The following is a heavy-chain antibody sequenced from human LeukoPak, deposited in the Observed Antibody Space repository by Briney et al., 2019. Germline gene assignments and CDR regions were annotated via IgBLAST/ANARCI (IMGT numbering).Heavy chain of an antibody. D-gene: IGHD4-17*01. J-gene: IGHJ6*02. CDR2: ISSSSSYI. V-gene: IGHV3-21*01. Sequence: GGSLRLPCAASGFTFSSYSMNWVRQAPGKGLEWVSSISSSSSYIYYADSVKGRFTISRDNAKNSLYLQMNSLRAEDTAVYYCARDGPDYGDYYYGMDVWGQGTTVTVSS. CDR3: ARDGPDYGDYYYGMDV. CDR1: GFTFSSYS.